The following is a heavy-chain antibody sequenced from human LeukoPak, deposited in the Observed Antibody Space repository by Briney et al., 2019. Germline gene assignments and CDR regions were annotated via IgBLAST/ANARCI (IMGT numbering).Heavy chain of an antibody. J-gene: IGHJ4*02. V-gene: IGHV4-61*01. CDR3: ARASGAFDY. CDR1: GGSVSRGSYY. Sequence: SETLSLTCTVSGGSVSRGSYYWSWIRQPPGKGLEWIGYIFYSGSTNHSPSLKSRVTISVDTSKNQFSLKLSSVTAADTAVYYCARASGAFDYWGQGALVTVSS. CDR2: IFYSGST.